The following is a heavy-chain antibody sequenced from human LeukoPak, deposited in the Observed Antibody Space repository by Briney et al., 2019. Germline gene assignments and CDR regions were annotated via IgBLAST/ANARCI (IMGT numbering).Heavy chain of an antibody. D-gene: IGHD3-10*01. CDR3: AKVGGILWFGDPDY. J-gene: IGHJ4*02. CDR1: GFTFSGHN. CDR2: VSISGGTI. V-gene: IGHV3-48*04. Sequence: GGSLRLSCAASGFTFSGHNMNWVRQAPGKGLEWISFVSISGGTIYYADSVKGRFRISRDNAKSSLDLEMSSLRAEDTAVYYCAKVGGILWFGDPDYWGQGTLVTVSS.